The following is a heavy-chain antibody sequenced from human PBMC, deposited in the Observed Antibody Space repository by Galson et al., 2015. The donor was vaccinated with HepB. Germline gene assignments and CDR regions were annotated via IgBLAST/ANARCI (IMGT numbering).Heavy chain of an antibody. CDR2: ISGSGGST. V-gene: IGHV3-23*01. D-gene: IGHD6-13*01. CDR1: GFTFSSYA. CDR3: AKDLGKSSSWARFDP. Sequence: SLRLSCAASGFTFSSYAMSWVRQAPGKGLEWVSAISGSGGSTYYADSVKGRFTISRDNSKNTLYLQMNSLRAEDTAVYYCAKDLGKSSSWARFDPWGQGTLVTVSS. J-gene: IGHJ5*02.